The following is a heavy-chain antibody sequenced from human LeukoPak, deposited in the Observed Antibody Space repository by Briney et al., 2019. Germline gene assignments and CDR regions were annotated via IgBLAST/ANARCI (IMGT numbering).Heavy chain of an antibody. CDR3: ARALRWSGPLDY. D-gene: IGHD4-23*01. CDR1: GYTFAGYY. CDR2: INPNSGGT. V-gene: IGHV1-2*02. Sequence: ASVKVSCKASGYTFAGYYMHWVRQAPGQGLEWMGWINPNSGGTNYAQKFQGRVTMTRDTSISTAYMELSRLRSDDTAVYYCARALRWSGPLDYWGQGTLVTVSS. J-gene: IGHJ4*02.